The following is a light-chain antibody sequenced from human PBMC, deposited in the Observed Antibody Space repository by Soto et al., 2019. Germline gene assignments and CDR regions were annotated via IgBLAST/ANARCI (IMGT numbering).Light chain of an antibody. CDR3: QSYDSSWEV. CDR1: SSNIGAGYD. Sequence: QSVLTQPPSVSGAPGKRVTISCTGSSSNIGAGYDVHWYQQLPGTAPKLLIYGNSNRPSGVPDRFSGSKSGTSASLAITGLQAEDEADYYCQSYDSSWEVFGGGTKLTVL. V-gene: IGLV1-40*01. J-gene: IGLJ2*01. CDR2: GNS.